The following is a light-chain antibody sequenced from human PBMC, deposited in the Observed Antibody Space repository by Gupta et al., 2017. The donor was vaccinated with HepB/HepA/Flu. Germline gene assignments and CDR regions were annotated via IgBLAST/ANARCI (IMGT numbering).Light chain of an antibody. CDR3: MQAIHWPWT. J-gene: IGKJ1*01. Sequence: DVVMTQSPVSLPVTLGQQASISCRSSQSLVHRDGNTYLNWFQQRPGQAPRRLIYRVSNRDSGVPDRFSGSGSGTDFTLRISRVDAEDVGVYYCMQAIHWPWTFGQGTKVEI. CDR1: QSLVHRDGNTY. V-gene: IGKV2-30*02. CDR2: RVS.